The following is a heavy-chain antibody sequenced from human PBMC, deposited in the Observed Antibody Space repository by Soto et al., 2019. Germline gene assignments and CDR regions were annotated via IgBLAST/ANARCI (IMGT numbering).Heavy chain of an antibody. CDR3: AKVSTGIAAAGSGL. CDR2: ISGSGGST. J-gene: IGHJ4*02. V-gene: IGHV3-23*01. CDR1: GFTFSSHA. Sequence: GGSLRLSCAASGFTFSSHAMSWVRQAPGKGLEWVSAISGSGGSTYYADSVKGRFTISRDNSKNTLYLQMNSLRAEDTAVYYCAKVSTGIAAAGSGLWGQGTLVTVSS. D-gene: IGHD6-13*01.